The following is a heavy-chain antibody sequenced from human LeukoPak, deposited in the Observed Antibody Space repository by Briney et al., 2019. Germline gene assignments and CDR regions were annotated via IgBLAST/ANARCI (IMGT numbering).Heavy chain of an antibody. V-gene: IGHV4-59*01. D-gene: IGHD3-3*01. CDR3: ARGRLGVDFGVVDYYYMDV. Sequence: PSETLSLTCTVSGGSISSYYWSWIRQPPGKGLEWIGYIYYSGSTNYNPSLKSRVTISVDTSKNQFSLKLSSVTAADTAVYYCARGRLGVDFGVVDYYYMDVWGKGTTVTVSS. J-gene: IGHJ6*03. CDR2: IYYSGST. CDR1: GGSISSYY.